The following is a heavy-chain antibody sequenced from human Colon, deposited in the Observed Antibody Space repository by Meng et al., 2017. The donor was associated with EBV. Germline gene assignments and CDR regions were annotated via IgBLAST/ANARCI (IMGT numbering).Heavy chain of an antibody. CDR2: IYRGGGT. CDR1: GGAISTSDW. Sequence: QVRCKATGRVLVGPSEAHCLTCAVSGGAISTSDWWRWVRLPPRKGLKLIGEIYRGGGTKYNPSFKSRVTISVDTSNNHFSLKLSYVTAADTAVYYCARVRVIPAAVGFDYWGQGTLVTVSS. J-gene: IGHJ4*02. CDR3: ARVRVIPAAVGFDY. D-gene: IGHD2-2*01. V-gene: IGHV4-4*02.